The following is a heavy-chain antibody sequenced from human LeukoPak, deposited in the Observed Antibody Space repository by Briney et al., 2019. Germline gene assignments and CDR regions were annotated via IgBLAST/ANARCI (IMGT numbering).Heavy chain of an antibody. V-gene: IGHV3-74*01. J-gene: IGHJ4*02. CDR3: ASSTLSGTARSFDY. Sequence: PGGSLRLSCAASGLTFSSHWMHWVRQAPGKGLVWVSRITNDGSSTTYADSVKGRFTISRDNSRKTLYLQMNSLRVEDTAVYFCASSTLSGTARSFDYWGQGTLVTVSS. D-gene: IGHD6-6*01. CDR2: ITNDGSST. CDR1: GLTFSSHW.